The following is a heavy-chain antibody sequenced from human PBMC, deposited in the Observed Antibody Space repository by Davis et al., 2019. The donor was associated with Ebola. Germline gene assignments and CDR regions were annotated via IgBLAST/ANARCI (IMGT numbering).Heavy chain of an antibody. CDR2: ISSNGGST. D-gene: IGHD6-13*01. CDR3: VKDLYSSSWYLDY. Sequence: GESLKISCSASGFTFSSYAMHWVRQAPGKGLEYVSAISSNGGSTYYADSVKGRFTISRDNSKNTLYLQMSSLRAEDTAVYYCVKDLYSSSWYLDYWGQGTLVTVSS. V-gene: IGHV3-64D*06. CDR1: GFTFSSYA. J-gene: IGHJ4*02.